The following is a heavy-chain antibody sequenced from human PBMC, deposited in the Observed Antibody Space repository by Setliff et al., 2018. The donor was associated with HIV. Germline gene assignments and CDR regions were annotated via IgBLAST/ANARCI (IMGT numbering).Heavy chain of an antibody. Sequence: PGESLKISCVTSGFTFTNYGMTWVRQAPGEGLEYVSAISGSGGITYYADSVKGRFTLFRDTSKDTLYLQMNSLRADDTAVYYCARDRRDCSSTNCYTIYCDYWGQGTLVTVS. D-gene: IGHD2-2*02. CDR1: GFTFTNYG. V-gene: IGHV3-23*01. J-gene: IGHJ4*02. CDR2: ISGSGGIT. CDR3: ARDRRDCSSTNCYTIYCDY.